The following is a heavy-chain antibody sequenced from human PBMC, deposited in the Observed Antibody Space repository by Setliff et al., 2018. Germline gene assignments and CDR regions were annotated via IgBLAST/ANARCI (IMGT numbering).Heavy chain of an antibody. D-gene: IGHD2-2*01. CDR2: ISGSGGST. Sequence: GGSLRLSCAASGFTFSSYAMSWVRQAPGKGLEWVSAISGSGGSTYYADSVKGRFTISRDNSKNTLYLQMNSLRAEDTAVYYCAKDGWGIVVVPAAMLVDYWGQGTLVTSPQ. V-gene: IGHV3-23*01. CDR1: GFTFSSYA. J-gene: IGHJ4*02. CDR3: AKDGWGIVVVPAAMLVDY.